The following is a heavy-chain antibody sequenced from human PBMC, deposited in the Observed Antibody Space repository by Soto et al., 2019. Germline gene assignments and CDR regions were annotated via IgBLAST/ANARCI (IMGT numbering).Heavy chain of an antibody. CDR2: LIPLFGTA. CDR1: GGTFSSYA. CDR3: ERGFVLMVYAIVGGMEV. Sequence: ASAQVSFKDSGGTFSSYAISWVRQAPGQGPEWMGRLIPLFGTANNAQKLQDTLTITADESTSTAYMELSTLRSEDTAVESGERGFVLMVYAIVGGMEVWGQGTAVPVS. V-gene: IGHV1-69*13. J-gene: IGHJ6*02. D-gene: IGHD2-8*01.